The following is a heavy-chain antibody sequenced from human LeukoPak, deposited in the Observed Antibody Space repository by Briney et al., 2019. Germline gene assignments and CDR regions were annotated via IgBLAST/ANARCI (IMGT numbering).Heavy chain of an antibody. CDR2: MNPNSGNT. D-gene: IGHD3-10*01. CDR3: ARGLLWFGELLPNLDY. Sequence: GASVKVSCKASGYTFTSYDINWVRQATGQGLEWMGWMNPNSGNTGYAQKFQGRVTMTRNTPISTAYMELSSLRSEDTAVYYCARGLLWFGELLPNLDYWGQGTLVTVSS. J-gene: IGHJ4*02. CDR1: GYTFTSYD. V-gene: IGHV1-8*01.